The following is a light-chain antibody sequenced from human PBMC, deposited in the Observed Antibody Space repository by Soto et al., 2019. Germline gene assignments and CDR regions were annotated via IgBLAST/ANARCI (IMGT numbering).Light chain of an antibody. V-gene: IGKV3-20*01. CDR1: QDVSGSY. CDR2: GAS. CDR3: QQYGSSPRT. J-gene: IGKJ1*01. Sequence: EIVLTQSPGTLSLSPGERATLSCRASQDVSGSYLAWYQQKPGQAPRLLIYGASSRATGIPDRFSGRGSGTDFTLTISRLEPEDFAVYYCQQYGSSPRTFGQGTKVDIK.